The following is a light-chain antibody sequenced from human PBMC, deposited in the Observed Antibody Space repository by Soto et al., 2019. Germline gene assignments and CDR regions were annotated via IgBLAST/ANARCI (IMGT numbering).Light chain of an antibody. Sequence: DIQMTQSPSSLSASVGDTVTITCRASQGISNYLAWYQQKPGQVPNLLIYAASTLQSGVPSRFSGSGSGTDFTLTISSRRPQDVATYYCKKHNNPPRTFGQGNKVEI. CDR2: AAS. CDR3: KKHNNPPRT. CDR1: QGISNY. J-gene: IGKJ1*01. V-gene: IGKV1-27*01.